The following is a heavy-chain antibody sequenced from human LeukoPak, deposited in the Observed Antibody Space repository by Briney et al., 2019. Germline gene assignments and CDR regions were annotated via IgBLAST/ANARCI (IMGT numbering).Heavy chain of an antibody. Sequence: GGSLRLSCAASGFTFSSYAMHWVRQAPGKGLEWVSVIYSGGSTYYADSVKGRFTISRDNSKNTLYLQMNSLRAEDTAVYYCARDAPDKLLWFGELLYYWGQGTLVTVSS. CDR1: GFTFSSYA. V-gene: IGHV3-53*01. J-gene: IGHJ4*02. CDR2: IYSGGST. D-gene: IGHD3-10*01. CDR3: ARDAPDKLLWFGELLYY.